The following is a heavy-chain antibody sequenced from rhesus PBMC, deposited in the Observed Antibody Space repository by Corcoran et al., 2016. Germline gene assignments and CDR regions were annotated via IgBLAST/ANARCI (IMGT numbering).Heavy chain of an antibody. CDR1: GYSTSSGYY. V-gene: IGHV4S14*01. CDR2: IYGSGGSN. D-gene: IGHD5-42*01. J-gene: IGHJ2*01. CDR3: ARVGSSWSEWDTVGTEWYFDL. Sequence: QVQLQESGPGLVKPSETLSLTCAVSGYSTSSGYYWGWIRQPPGKGLEWIGCIYGSGGSNYLNPSLKSRVTLSVDTSKNQFSLKLSSVTAADTAVYYCARVGSSWSEWDTVGTEWYFDLWGPGTPITISS.